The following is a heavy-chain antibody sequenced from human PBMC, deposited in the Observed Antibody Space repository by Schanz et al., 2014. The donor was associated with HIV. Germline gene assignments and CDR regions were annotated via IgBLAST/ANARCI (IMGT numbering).Heavy chain of an antibody. V-gene: IGHV3-33*08. J-gene: IGHJ6*02. CDR3: ATTLYPYTSSSDYYYGMDV. CDR2: LFGSNE. CDR1: GFTFSSYD. D-gene: IGHD6-6*01. Sequence: AQLLESGGCVVQPGRSLRLSCAASGFTFSSYDIHWVRQAPGKGLEWVAALFGSNEHYKESVKGRFTVSRDNSRKTLYLQMNSLRAEDTALYYCATTLYPYTSSSDYYYGMDVWGQGTTVTVSS.